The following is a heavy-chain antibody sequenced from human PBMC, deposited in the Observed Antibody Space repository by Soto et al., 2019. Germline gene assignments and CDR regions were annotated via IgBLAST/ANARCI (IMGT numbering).Heavy chain of an antibody. CDR1: GFTFSSYA. V-gene: IGHV3-23*01. J-gene: IGHJ4*02. CDR3: AKDGDPAIDY. Sequence: EVQLLESGGVLVQPGGSLRLSCAASGFTFSSYAITWVRQAPGRGLEWVSTISGSGASTYYTDSVKGRFTISRDNSKTTLYLQMNSLRAEDTAVYYCAKDGDPAIDYWGQGNLVTVSS. CDR2: ISGSGAST. D-gene: IGHD3-3*01.